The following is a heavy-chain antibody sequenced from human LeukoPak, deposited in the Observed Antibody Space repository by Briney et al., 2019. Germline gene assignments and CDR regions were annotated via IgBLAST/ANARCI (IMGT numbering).Heavy chain of an antibody. CDR3: ATTSYDILGYHDY. CDR1: GFTFSSYA. Sequence: QPGGSLRLCCAASGFTFSSYAMSCVRQAPGKGLEWVSAISGSGGSTYYADSVKGRYTISSDNAKNTLYLQMNSLRADDTAVYYCATTSYDILGYHDYRGQRTLVTVSS. V-gene: IGHV3-23*01. D-gene: IGHD3-9*01. J-gene: IGHJ4*02. CDR2: ISGSGGST.